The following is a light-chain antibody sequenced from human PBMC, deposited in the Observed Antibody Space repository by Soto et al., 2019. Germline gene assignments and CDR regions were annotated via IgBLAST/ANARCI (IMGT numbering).Light chain of an antibody. CDR2: GAS. CDR1: QSVSSSY. Sequence: EIVLTQSPGTLSLSPGERATLSCRASQSVSSSYSAWYQQNRGQAPRLLIYGASSRATGIPDRFSGSGSGTDFTLTISRLEPEDFAVYYCQQYGSSRWTFGQGTKVDIK. CDR3: QQYGSSRWT. V-gene: IGKV3-20*01. J-gene: IGKJ1*01.